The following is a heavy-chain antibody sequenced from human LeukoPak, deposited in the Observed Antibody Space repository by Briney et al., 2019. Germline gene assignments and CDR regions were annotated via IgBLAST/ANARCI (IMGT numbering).Heavy chain of an antibody. CDR1: GFTFSSYW. D-gene: IGHD3-22*01. Sequence: GGSLRLSCGASGFTFSSYWMTWVRQAPGKGLELVANIKHDGSEKYYVDSVKGRFTISRDNAENSLSLQMNSLRAEDTAVYYCARDKSDSSGFYFVFDMWGQGTMVTVSS. J-gene: IGHJ3*02. CDR2: IKHDGSEK. V-gene: IGHV3-7*04. CDR3: ARDKSDSSGFYFVFDM.